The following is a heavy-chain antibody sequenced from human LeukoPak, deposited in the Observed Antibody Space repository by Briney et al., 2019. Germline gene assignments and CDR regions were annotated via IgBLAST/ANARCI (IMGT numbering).Heavy chain of an antibody. V-gene: IGHV5-10-1*01. J-gene: IGHJ5*02. Sequence: GESLKISCKGSGYSFTSYWISWVRQMPGKGLEWMGRIDPSDSYTNYSPSFQGHVTISADKSISTAYLQWSSLKASDTAMYYCARLRYCSGGSCYGPPCNWFDPWGQGTLVTVSS. CDR3: ARLRYCSGGSCYGPPCNWFDP. D-gene: IGHD2-15*01. CDR1: GYSFTSYW. CDR2: IDPSDSYT.